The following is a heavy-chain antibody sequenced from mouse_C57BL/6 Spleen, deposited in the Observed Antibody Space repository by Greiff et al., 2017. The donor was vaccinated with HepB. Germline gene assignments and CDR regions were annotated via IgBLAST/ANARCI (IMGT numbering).Heavy chain of an antibody. D-gene: IGHD2-2*01. V-gene: IGHV5-6*01. CDR3: ARDDGYDPYYAMDY. CDR2: ISSGGSYT. CDR1: GFTFSSYG. Sequence: EVQRVESGGDLVKPGGSLKLSCAASGFTFSSYGMSWVRQTPDKRLEWVATISSGGSYTYYPDSVKGRFTISRDNAKNTLYLQMSSLKSEDTAMYYCARDDGYDPYYAMDYWGQGTSVTVSS. J-gene: IGHJ4*01.